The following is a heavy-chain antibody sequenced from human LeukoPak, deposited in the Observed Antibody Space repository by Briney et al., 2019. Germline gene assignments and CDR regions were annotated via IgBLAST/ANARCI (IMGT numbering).Heavy chain of an antibody. CDR3: ARGLPPGIVGATWGSDY. CDR2: INPSGGST. D-gene: IGHD1-26*01. V-gene: IGHV1-46*01. CDR1: GYTFTSYY. J-gene: IGHJ4*02. Sequence: ASVKVSCRASGYTFTSYYMHWVRQAPGQGLEWMGIINPSGGSTSYAQKFQGRVTMTRDMSTSTVYMELSSLRSEDTAVYYCARGLPPGIVGATWGSDYWGQGTLVTVSS.